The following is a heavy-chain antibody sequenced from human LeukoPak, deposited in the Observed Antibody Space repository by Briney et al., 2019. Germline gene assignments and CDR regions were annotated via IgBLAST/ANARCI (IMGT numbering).Heavy chain of an antibody. Sequence: GASVKVSCKASGYTFTGYYMHWVRQAPGQGLEWMGWINPNSGGTNYAQKFQGRVTMTRDTSISTAYMELSRLRSDDTAVYYCARTRIAAAGVNWFDPWGQGALVTVSS. D-gene: IGHD6-13*01. J-gene: IGHJ5*02. CDR1: GYTFTGYY. CDR2: INPNSGGT. V-gene: IGHV1-2*02. CDR3: ARTRIAAAGVNWFDP.